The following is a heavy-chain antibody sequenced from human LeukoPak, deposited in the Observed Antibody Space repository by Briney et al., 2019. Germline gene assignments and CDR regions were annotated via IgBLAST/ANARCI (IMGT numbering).Heavy chain of an antibody. V-gene: IGHV4-59*01. CDR1: GGSISSYY. J-gene: IGHJ4*02. CDR3: ARDSVAAPPGDPSHYFDY. CDR2: IFYSGST. D-gene: IGHD6-19*01. Sequence: SETLSLTCTVPGGSISSYYWSWIRQPPGKGLEWIGYIFYSGSTNYNPSLKSRVTISVDTSKNQFSLKLSSVTAADTAVYYCARDSVAAPPGDPSHYFDYWGQGTLVTVSS.